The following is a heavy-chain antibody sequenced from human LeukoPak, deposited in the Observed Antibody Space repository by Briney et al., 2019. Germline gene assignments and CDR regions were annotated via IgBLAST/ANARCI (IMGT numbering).Heavy chain of an antibody. CDR2: IYPGDSDA. CDR3: ARVWPATTIPVFDY. D-gene: IGHD2-2*02. CDR1: GYTFTSHW. V-gene: IGHV5-51*01. Sequence: GESLKISCNGSGYTFTSHWIGWVRQMPGKGLEWMGIIYPGDSDARYSPSFQGQVTISADKSISTAYLQWSSLKASDTAIYYCARVWPATTIPVFDYWGQGTLVTVSS. J-gene: IGHJ4*02.